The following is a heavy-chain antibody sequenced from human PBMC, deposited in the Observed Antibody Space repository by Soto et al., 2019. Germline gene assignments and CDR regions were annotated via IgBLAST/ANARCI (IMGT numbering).Heavy chain of an antibody. CDR2: ISSSSSYI. CDR1: GFTFSNYS. J-gene: IGHJ6*02. Sequence: EVQLVESGGGLVKPGGSLRLSCEASGFTFSNYSMNWVRQAPGKGLEWVSSISSSSSYIYYADSVKGRFTISRDNAKNSLYLEMNSLRADETAVYYCAREQEVRGVIAYYYYYGIGGWGRGTTFTVSS. CDR3: AREQEVRGVIAYYYYYGIGG. V-gene: IGHV3-21*01. D-gene: IGHD3-10*01.